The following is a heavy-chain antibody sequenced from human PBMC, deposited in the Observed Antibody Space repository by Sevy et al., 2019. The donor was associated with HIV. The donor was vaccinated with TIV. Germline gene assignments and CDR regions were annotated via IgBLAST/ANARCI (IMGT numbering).Heavy chain of an antibody. CDR1: GXXISSGDYY. Sequence: SETLSLTCTVSGXXISSGDYYWSWXRQPPGKGLEWIGYIYYSGSTYYNPSLKSRVTISVDTSKNQFSLKLSSVTAADTAVYYCARSRSGWYGSVGDXDXWGQGTLVTVSS. V-gene: IGHV4-30-4*01. J-gene: IGHJ4*02. D-gene: IGHD6-19*01. CDR2: IYYSGST. CDR3: ARSRSGWYGSVGDXDX.